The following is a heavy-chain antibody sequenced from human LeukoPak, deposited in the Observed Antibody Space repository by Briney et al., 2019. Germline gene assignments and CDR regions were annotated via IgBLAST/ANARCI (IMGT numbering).Heavy chain of an antibody. CDR3: ATSPRAIVVVVRYFDY. CDR1: GFTFSSYA. Sequence: GGSLRLSCAASGFTFSSYAMGWVRQAPGKGLEWVSAISGSGGSTYYADSVKGRFTISRDNSKNTLYLQMNSLRAEDTAVYYCATSPRAIVVVVRYFDYWGQGTLVTVSS. V-gene: IGHV3-23*01. D-gene: IGHD2-15*01. CDR2: ISGSGGST. J-gene: IGHJ4*02.